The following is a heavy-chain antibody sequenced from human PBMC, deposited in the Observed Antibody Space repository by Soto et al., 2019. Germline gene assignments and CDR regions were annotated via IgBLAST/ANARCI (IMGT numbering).Heavy chain of an antibody. Sequence: EVQLLESGGGLVQPGGSLRLSCAASGFTFSSYAMSWVRQAPGKGLEWVSAISGSGGSTYYADSVKGRFTISRDNSKNTRYLQMNSLRAEDTAVYYCAKDVIRYSSKLVEYDYWGQGTLVTVSS. V-gene: IGHV3-23*01. D-gene: IGHD6-19*01. CDR1: GFTFSSYA. CDR3: AKDVIRYSSKLVEYDY. J-gene: IGHJ4*02. CDR2: ISGSGGST.